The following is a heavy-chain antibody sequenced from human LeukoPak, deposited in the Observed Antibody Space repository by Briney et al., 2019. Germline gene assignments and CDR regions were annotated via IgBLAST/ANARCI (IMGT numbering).Heavy chain of an antibody. V-gene: IGHV3-30-3*01. CDR1: GFTFGDYA. J-gene: IGHJ4*02. Sequence: GGSLRLSCTASGFTFGDYAMSWVRQAPGKGLEWVGVIFYDGNTEYADSVKGRFTISRDNSKKTLYLQMNSLGTDDTAVYYCAREEEWELPDYWGQGTLVIVSS. CDR2: IFYDGNTE. CDR3: AREEEWELPDY. D-gene: IGHD1-26*01.